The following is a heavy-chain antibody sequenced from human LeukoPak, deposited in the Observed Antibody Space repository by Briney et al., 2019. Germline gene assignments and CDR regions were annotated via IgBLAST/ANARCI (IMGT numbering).Heavy chain of an antibody. J-gene: IGHJ4*02. CDR3: ARGGQWLGPYYFDY. D-gene: IGHD6-19*01. CDR1: GYTFTGYY. Sequence: ASVKVSCKASGYTFTGYYMHWVRQAPGQGLEWMGWINPNSGGSNYAQEFQGRVTMARDTSITTAYMELSNLSSDATAMYYCARGGQWLGPYYFDYWGQGTLVTVSS. CDR2: INPNSGGS. V-gene: IGHV1-2*02.